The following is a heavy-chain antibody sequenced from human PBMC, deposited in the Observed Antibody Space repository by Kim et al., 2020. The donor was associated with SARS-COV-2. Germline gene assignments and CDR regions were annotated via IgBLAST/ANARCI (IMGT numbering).Heavy chain of an antibody. J-gene: IGHJ4*02. D-gene: IGHD3-9*01. CDR3: AKEERPYDILTGYQY. Sequence: GGSLRLSCAASGFTFSSYAMSWVRQAPGKGLEWVSAISGSGGSTYYADSVKGRFTISRDNSKNTLYLQMNSLRAEDTAVYYCAKEERPYDILTGYQYWDQGTLVTVSS. CDR2: ISGSGGST. V-gene: IGHV3-23*01. CDR1: GFTFSSYA.